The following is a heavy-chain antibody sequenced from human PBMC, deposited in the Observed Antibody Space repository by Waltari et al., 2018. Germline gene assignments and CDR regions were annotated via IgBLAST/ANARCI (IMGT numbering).Heavy chain of an antibody. Sequence: QVQLQESGTGLVKPSETLSLTCTVSGYSLSSGYYWGWIRKPPGKGLEWIGSIYHSGSTYYNPSLKSRVTISVDTSKNQFSLKLSSVTAADTAVYYCASSRTAMVKVFDYWGQEPWSPSPQ. CDR1: GYSLSSGYY. V-gene: IGHV4-38-2*02. CDR3: ASSRTAMVKVFDY. D-gene: IGHD5-18*01. J-gene: IGHJ4*01. CDR2: IYHSGST.